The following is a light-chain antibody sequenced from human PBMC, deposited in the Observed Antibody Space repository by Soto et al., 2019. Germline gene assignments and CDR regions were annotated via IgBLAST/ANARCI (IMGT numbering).Light chain of an antibody. Sequence: PGERATLSCRASQSVSSNLAWYQQKPGQAPRLLIYDASNRATGIPARFSGSGSGTDFTLTISSLEPEDFAVYYCQRGDTFGQGTRLEIK. CDR1: QSVSSN. CDR3: QRGDT. CDR2: DAS. J-gene: IGKJ5*01. V-gene: IGKV3-11*01.